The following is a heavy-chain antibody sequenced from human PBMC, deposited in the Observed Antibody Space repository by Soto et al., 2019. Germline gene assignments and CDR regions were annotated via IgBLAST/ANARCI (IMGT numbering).Heavy chain of an antibody. V-gene: IGHV4-38-2*02. CDR2: IYHSGST. CDR1: GYSISSGYY. J-gene: IGHJ4*02. CDR3: ARDRANGYGGSGV. Sequence: TSGTLSHTCGVSGYSISSGYYSGWFRQPPGKGLEWIGSIYHSGSTNYSPSLKSRVTIAVDTSKNQFSLKLSSVTAADTAVYYCARDRANGYGGSGVWGQGTLVTVS. D-gene: IGHD5-12*01.